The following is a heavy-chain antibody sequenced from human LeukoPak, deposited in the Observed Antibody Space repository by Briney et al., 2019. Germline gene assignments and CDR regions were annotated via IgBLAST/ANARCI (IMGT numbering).Heavy chain of an antibody. D-gene: IGHD6-19*01. V-gene: IGHV3-23*01. Sequence: PGGSLRLSXAASGFTFRSYAMSWVRQAPGKGLEWVSAISGSGGSTYYADSVKGRFTISRDNSKNTLYLQMNSLRAEDTAVYYCAKDLRAVAGTFDYWGQGTLVTVSS. CDR3: AKDLRAVAGTFDY. CDR1: GFTFRSYA. CDR2: ISGSGGST. J-gene: IGHJ4*02.